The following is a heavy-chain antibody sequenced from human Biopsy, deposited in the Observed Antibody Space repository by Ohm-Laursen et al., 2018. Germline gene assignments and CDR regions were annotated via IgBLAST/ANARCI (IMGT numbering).Heavy chain of an antibody. J-gene: IGHJ4*02. V-gene: IGHV3-9*01. CDR2: ISWNSDTI. CDR3: AKEGPPKDYSSSFHS. CDR1: GFRFGDYA. Sequence: SSLRLSCTASGFRFGDYAMHWVRQAPGKGLEWVSGISWNSDTIDYAVSVRGRFTISRDNAKNSLYLQMSSLRAEDTAFYYCAKEGPPKDYSSSFHSWGQGTLVTVSS. D-gene: IGHD6-13*01.